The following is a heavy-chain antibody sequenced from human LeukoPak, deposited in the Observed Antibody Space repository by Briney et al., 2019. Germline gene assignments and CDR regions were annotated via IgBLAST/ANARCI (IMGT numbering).Heavy chain of an antibody. V-gene: IGHV6-1*01. CDR3: ARRGPAGSSSSGMDV. Sequence: SQTLSLTCAISGDSLSSKSAAWLWLRQSPSRGLEWLGSKYYRSKWYNDYAVSVKSRITINPDTSKNQFSLQLNSVTPEDTAVYYCARRGPAGSSSSGMDVWGQGTTVTVSS. CDR1: GDSLSSKSAA. D-gene: IGHD6-6*01. CDR2: KYYRSKWYN. J-gene: IGHJ6*02.